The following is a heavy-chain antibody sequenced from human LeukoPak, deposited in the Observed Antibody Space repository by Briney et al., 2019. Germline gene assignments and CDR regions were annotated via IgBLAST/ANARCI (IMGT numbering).Heavy chain of an antibody. CDR3: ASGGNRYFDY. V-gene: IGHV3-53*01. CDR1: GFTVSSNY. D-gene: IGHD3-10*01. Sequence: GGSLRLSCAASGFTVSSNYMTWVRQAPGKGLEWVSVIYSGGSTYSADSVKGRFTISRDNAKNSLYLQMNSLTVEDTAVYYCASGGNRYFDYWGQGTLVTVSS. CDR2: IYSGGST. J-gene: IGHJ4*02.